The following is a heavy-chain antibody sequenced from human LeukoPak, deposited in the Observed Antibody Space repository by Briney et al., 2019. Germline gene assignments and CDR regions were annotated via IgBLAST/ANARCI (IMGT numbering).Heavy chain of an antibody. CDR1: GLTFSSHW. D-gene: IGHD7-27*01. V-gene: IGHV3-7*01. CDR3: ARDRYWGPGDN. CDR2: IKQDGSEK. J-gene: IGHJ4*02. Sequence: PGGSLRLSCAASGLTFSSHWMHWVRQAPGKGLEWVANIKQDGSEKYYVDSVKGRFTISRDNAKNSLYLQMNSLRDEDTAVYYCARDRYWGPGDNWGQGTLVTVSS.